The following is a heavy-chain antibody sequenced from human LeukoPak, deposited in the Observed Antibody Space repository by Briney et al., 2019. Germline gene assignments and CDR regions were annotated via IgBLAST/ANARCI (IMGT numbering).Heavy chain of an antibody. CDR3: AKAVVSSGWPAGVDY. J-gene: IGHJ4*02. CDR1: GFTFRSYA. D-gene: IGHD6-19*01. Sequence: PGGSLRLSCAASGFTFRSYAMSWVRLAPGKGLEWVSAISGSGGSTYYADSVKGQFTISRDNSKNTLYLQMNSLRDEDTAVYYCAKAVVSSGWPAGVDYWGQGILVTVSS. V-gene: IGHV3-23*01. CDR2: ISGSGGST.